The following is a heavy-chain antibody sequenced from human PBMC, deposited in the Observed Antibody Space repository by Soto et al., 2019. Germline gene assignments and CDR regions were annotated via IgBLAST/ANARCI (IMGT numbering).Heavy chain of an antibody. CDR1: GYSISSGYY. Sequence: SETLSLTCAVSGYSISSGYYWGWIRQPPGKGLEWIGSIYHSGSTYYNPSLKSRVTISVDTSKNQFSLKLSSVTAADTAVYYCARRRGTPFDYWGQGTLVTVSS. D-gene: IGHD3-16*01. V-gene: IGHV4-38-2*01. CDR3: ARRRGTPFDY. J-gene: IGHJ4*02. CDR2: IYHSGST.